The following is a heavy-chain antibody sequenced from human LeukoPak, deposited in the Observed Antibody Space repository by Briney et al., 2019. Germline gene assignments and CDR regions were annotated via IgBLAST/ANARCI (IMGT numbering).Heavy chain of an antibody. CDR2: IYYSGST. J-gene: IGHJ5*02. D-gene: IGHD2-2*01. CDR1: GGSISSGGYY. CDR3: ARYCSSTNRYKGGFDH. V-gene: IGHV4-31*03. Sequence: SQTLSLTCTVSGGSISSGGYYWSWIRQHPGKGLEWIGYIYYSGSTYSNPSLKSRVTISVDTSKNQFSLNLSSVTAADTAVYYCARYCSSTNRYKGGFDHWGQGTLVTVSS.